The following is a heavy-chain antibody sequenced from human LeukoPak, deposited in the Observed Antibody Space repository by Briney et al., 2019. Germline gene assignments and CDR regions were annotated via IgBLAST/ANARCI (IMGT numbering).Heavy chain of an antibody. CDR3: ARHREYYDYVWGSYRYEDY. J-gene: IGHJ4*02. D-gene: IGHD3-16*02. V-gene: IGHV3-7*01. Sequence: PPGGSLRLSCAASGFTLSSYWMNWVRQAPGKGLEWVANIKQDGDEKSYLDSVKGRFTISRDNGKNSLYLQMNSLRAEDTAVYYCARHREYYDYVWGSYRYEDYWGQGTLVTVSS. CDR2: IKQDGDEK. CDR1: GFTLSSYW.